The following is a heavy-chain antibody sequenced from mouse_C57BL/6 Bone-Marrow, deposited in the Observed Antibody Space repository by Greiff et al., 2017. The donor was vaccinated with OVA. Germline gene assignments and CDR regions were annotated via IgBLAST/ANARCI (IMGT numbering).Heavy chain of an antibody. Sequence: EESGPGLVKPSQSLSLTCSVTGYSITSGYYWNWIRQFPGNKLEWMGYISYDGSNNYNPSLKNRISITRDTSKNQFFLKLNSVTTEDTATYYCARGDYYYGSSYAMDYWGQGTSVTVSS. J-gene: IGHJ4*01. D-gene: IGHD1-1*01. CDR3: ARGDYYYGSSYAMDY. V-gene: IGHV3-6*01. CDR2: ISYDGSN. CDR1: GYSITSGYY.